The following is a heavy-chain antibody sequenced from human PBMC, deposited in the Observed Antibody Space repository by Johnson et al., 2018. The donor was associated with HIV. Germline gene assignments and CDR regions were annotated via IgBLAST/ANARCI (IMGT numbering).Heavy chain of an antibody. J-gene: IGHJ3*02. V-gene: IGHV3-30*02. CDR3: AKDGDWDTVADAFDI. Sequence: QVQLVESGGGVVQPGGSLRLSCAASGFTFSSYGMHWVRQAPGKGLEWVAFIRYDGSNKYYADSVKGRFTISRDNAKNSLYLQMNSLRAEDTAVYYCAKDGDWDTVADAFDIWGQGTMVTVSS. CDR1: GFTFSSYG. D-gene: IGHD5-12*01. CDR2: IRYDGSNK.